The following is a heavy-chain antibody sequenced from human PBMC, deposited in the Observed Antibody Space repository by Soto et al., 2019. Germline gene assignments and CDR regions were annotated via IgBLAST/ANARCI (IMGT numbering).Heavy chain of an antibody. Sequence: QVQLVQSGAEVKKPGASVKVSCKASGYTFTSHDINWMRQATGQALEWMGWMNPNSGHTNYAQKFQGRVTMTRDTSISTAYMELTSLRSEDTAIYYCASDMSTTWGQGTLVTVSS. D-gene: IGHD2-2*01. CDR2: MNPNSGHT. V-gene: IGHV1-8*01. CDR3: ASDMSTT. CDR1: GYTFTSHD. J-gene: IGHJ5*02.